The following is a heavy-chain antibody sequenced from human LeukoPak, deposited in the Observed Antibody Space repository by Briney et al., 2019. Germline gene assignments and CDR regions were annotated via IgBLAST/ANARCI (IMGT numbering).Heavy chain of an antibody. CDR2: IYYSGST. Sequence: SETLSLTCTVSGGSISSYYWGWLRQPPGKGLEWIGSIYYSGSTYYNPSLKSRVTISVDTSKNQFSLKLSSVTAADTAVYYCARRVAAAEYYFDYWGQGTLVTVSS. CDR3: ARRVAAAEYYFDY. J-gene: IGHJ4*02. V-gene: IGHV4-39*01. D-gene: IGHD6-13*01. CDR1: GGSISSYY.